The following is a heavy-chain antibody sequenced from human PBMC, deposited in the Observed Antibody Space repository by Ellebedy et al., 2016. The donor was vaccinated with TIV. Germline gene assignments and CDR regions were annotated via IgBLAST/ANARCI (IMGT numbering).Heavy chain of an antibody. D-gene: IGHD3-10*01. Sequence: MPSETLSLTCTVSGDSINTYYWTWIRQPPGKGLEWIGYIYYSGSTNYNPSLKSRVTISVDTSKNQFSLKLSSVTAADTAVYYCARQRWFGELSWGQGTLVTVSS. CDR3: ARQRWFGELS. CDR1: GDSINTYY. CDR2: IYYSGST. V-gene: IGHV4-59*08. J-gene: IGHJ5*02.